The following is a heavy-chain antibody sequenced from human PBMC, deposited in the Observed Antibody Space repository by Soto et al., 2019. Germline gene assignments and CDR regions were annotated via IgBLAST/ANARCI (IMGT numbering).Heavy chain of an antibody. CDR1: GFTFSDYY. V-gene: IGHV3-11*01. J-gene: IGHJ6*02. CDR2: TSSSGSTI. D-gene: IGHD2-2*02. CDR3: ARDEENGYITSWYTGGMDV. Sequence: GGSLRLSCAASGFTFSDYYMSWIRQAPGKGLEWVSYTSSSGSTIYYADSVKGRFTISRDNAKNSLYLQMNSLRAEDTAVYYCARDEENGYITSWYTGGMDVWGPGTTVTVSS.